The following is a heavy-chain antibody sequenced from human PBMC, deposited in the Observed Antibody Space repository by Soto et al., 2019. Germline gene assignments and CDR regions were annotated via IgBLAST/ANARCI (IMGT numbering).Heavy chain of an antibody. Sequence: SETLSLTCTVSGGSINHYYWTWIRQPPGKGLEWIGYIYSSGSTNYNPSLKGRVTMSLDTSKNQVSLNVTSVTAADTAVYYCAATPRYWGQGRLVTVSS. CDR2: IYSSGST. J-gene: IGHJ4*02. V-gene: IGHV4-59*01. CDR1: GGSINHYY. CDR3: AATPRY. D-gene: IGHD2-15*01.